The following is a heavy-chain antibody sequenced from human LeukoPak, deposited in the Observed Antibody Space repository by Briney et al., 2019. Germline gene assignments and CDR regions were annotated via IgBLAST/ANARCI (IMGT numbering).Heavy chain of an antibody. CDR2: IYHSGST. Sequence: PSETLSLTCTVSGGSISSGDYYWSWIRQPPGKGLEWIGYIYHSGSTYYNPSLKSRVTISVDRSKNQFSLKLSSVTAADTAVYYCARGGAGIWGQGTMVTVSS. D-gene: IGHD3-10*01. CDR1: GGSISSGDYY. V-gene: IGHV4-30-2*01. CDR3: ARGGAGI. J-gene: IGHJ3*02.